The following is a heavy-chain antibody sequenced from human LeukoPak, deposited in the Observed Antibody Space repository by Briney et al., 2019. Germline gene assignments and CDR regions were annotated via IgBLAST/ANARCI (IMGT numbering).Heavy chain of an antibody. CDR3: AKQATGSFDY. CDR2: ISYDGSNK. Sequence: PGGSLRLSCAASGFTFSSYGMHWVRQAPGKGLEWVAVISYDGSNKYYAGSVKGRFTISRDNSKNTLYLQMNSLRAEDTAVYYCAKQATGSFDYWGQGTLVTVSS. V-gene: IGHV3-30*18. D-gene: IGHD5-12*01. J-gene: IGHJ4*02. CDR1: GFTFSSYG.